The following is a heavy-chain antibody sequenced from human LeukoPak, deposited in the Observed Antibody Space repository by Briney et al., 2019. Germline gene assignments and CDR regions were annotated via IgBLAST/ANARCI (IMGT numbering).Heavy chain of an antibody. V-gene: IGHV4-39*07. J-gene: IGHJ4*02. CDR2: IYYSGST. Sequence: SETLSLTCTVSGGSISSSSYYWGWIRQPPGKGLEWIGSIYYSGSTYYNPSLKSRVTISVDTSKNQFSLKLSSVTAADTAVYYCARDRDGDLDYWGQGTVVTVSS. CDR1: GGSISSSSYY. D-gene: IGHD4-17*01. CDR3: ARDRDGDLDY.